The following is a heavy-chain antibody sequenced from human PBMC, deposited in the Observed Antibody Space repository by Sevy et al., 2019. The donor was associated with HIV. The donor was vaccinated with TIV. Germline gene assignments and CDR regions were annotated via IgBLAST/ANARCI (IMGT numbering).Heavy chain of an antibody. J-gene: IGHJ6*02. CDR1: GFTFSDYY. CDR2: ISSSGSTI. Sequence: GGSLRLSCAASGFTFSDYYMSWIRQAPGKGLEWVSYISSSGSTIYYADSVKGRFTISRDKAKNSLYLQMNSLRAEDTAVYYCARYCSGGSCTLYYYYGMDVWGQGTTVTVSS. V-gene: IGHV3-11*01. CDR3: ARYCSGGSCTLYYYYGMDV. D-gene: IGHD2-15*01.